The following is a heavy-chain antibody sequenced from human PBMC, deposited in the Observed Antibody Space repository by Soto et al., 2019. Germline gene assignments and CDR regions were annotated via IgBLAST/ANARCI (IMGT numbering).Heavy chain of an antibody. Sequence: GASVKVSCKASGYTFAINGISWVRQAPGQGLEWIGWISANKGNTNYAQNLQGRVTLTRDTSTDTVYMEMRSLRSDDTAVYCARDRAHGLDIWGQGTMVTVSS. CDR2: ISANKGNT. CDR3: ARDRAHGLDI. V-gene: IGHV1-18*01. CDR1: GYTFAING. J-gene: IGHJ3*02.